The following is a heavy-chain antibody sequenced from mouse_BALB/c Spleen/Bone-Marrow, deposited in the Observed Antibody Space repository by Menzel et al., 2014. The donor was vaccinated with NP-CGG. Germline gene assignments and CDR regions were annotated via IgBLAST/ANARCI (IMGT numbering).Heavy chain of an antibody. CDR1: GFTFSSFG. Sequence: DVMLVESGGGLVLPGGSRKLSCAASGFTFSSFGMHWVRQAPEKGLEWVAYISSGSSTIYYADTVKGRFTISRDNPKNTLFLQMTSLRSEDTAMYYCAIRAYWGQGTLVTVSA. V-gene: IGHV5-17*02. D-gene: IGHD3-2*02. CDR2: ISSGSSTI. J-gene: IGHJ3*01. CDR3: AIRAY.